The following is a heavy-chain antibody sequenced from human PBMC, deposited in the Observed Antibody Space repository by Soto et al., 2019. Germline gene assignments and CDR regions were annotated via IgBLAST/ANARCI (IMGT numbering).Heavy chain of an antibody. Sequence: QVQLQQWGAGLLKPSETLSLTCAVYGGSFSGYYWSWIRQPPGKGLEWIGEINHSGSTNYNPSLKSRVTISVDTSKNQFSLKLSSVTAADTAVYYCARRGYSYETCFDYWGQGTLVTVSS. CDR1: GGSFSGYY. V-gene: IGHV4-34*01. CDR2: INHSGST. CDR3: ARRGYSYETCFDY. J-gene: IGHJ4*02. D-gene: IGHD5-18*01.